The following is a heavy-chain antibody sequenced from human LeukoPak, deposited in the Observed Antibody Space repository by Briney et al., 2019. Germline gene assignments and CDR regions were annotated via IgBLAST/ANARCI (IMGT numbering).Heavy chain of an antibody. CDR1: WFPFSNYS. D-gene: IGHD2-2*01. Sequence: GGSLRLSLSASWFPFSNYSMNWGRPAPGKGAGWVSGINCSGDSTHYADSVKGRFTISRDNSKNTLHLQMNSLRAEDTAVYFCAKNAALPYCTSTTCPIDPWGQGALVTVSS. J-gene: IGHJ5*02. CDR2: INCSGDST. V-gene: IGHV3-23*01. CDR3: AKNAALPYCTSTTCPIDP.